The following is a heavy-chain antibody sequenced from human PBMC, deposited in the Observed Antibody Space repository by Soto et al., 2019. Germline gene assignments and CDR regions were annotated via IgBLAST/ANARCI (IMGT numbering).Heavy chain of an antibody. D-gene: IGHD6-13*01. V-gene: IGHV1-8*01. J-gene: IGHJ6*03. Sequence: QVQLVQSGAEVKKPGASVKVSCKASGYTFTSYDINWVRQATGQGLERMGWMNPNSGNTGYAQKFQGRVTMTRNTAISKAYMEQSSPRADDTAVYYGARRQGRLTYSSSWYPQGYYYYYMDVWGKGTTVTVSS. CDR1: GYTFTSYD. CDR2: MNPNSGNT. CDR3: ARRQGRLTYSSSWYPQGYYYYYMDV.